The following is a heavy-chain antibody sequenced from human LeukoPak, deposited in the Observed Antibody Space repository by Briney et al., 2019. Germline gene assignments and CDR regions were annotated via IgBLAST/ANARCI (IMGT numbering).Heavy chain of an antibody. J-gene: IGHJ3*02. D-gene: IGHD3-9*01. V-gene: IGHV1-46*01. CDR3: ARLPDVIRYFDWVQDAFHM. CDR1: GYSFSLYY. Sequence: ASVKVSCKASGYSFSLYYLHWVRQAPGQGPEWMGMINPGDGSTTYRQKFKGRVTLTRDMSTSTIYMELSGLKFEDTAVYYCARLPDVIRYFDWVQDAFHMWGQGTMVTVSS. CDR2: INPGDGST.